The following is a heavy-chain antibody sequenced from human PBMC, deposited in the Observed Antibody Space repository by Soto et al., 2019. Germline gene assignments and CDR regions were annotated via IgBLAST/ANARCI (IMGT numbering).Heavy chain of an antibody. Sequence: QVQLQESGPGLVKPSQTLSLTCTVSGGSITSSGYYWSWIRQHPGEGLEWIGFTSNSGSTSYNPSLKSGVAKSADTPSNQFSLNLKSVTSADTAVYYCARGGGSTKVDYWGQGTLVTVSP. D-gene: IGHD2-2*01. CDR2: TSNSGST. V-gene: IGHV4-31*03. CDR3: ARGGGSTKVDY. CDR1: GGSITSSGYY. J-gene: IGHJ4*02.